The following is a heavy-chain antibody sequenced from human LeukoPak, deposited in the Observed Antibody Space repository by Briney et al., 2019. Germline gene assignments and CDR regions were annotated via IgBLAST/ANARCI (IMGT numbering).Heavy chain of an antibody. CDR1: GYTFTSYY. J-gene: IGHJ5*02. Sequence: ASVKVSCKASGYTFTSYYMHWVRQAPEQGLEWMGIINPSGGSTSYAQKFQGRVTITTDESTSTAYMELSSLRSEDTAVYYCAREPNPYCSSTSCYRNWFDPWGQGTLVTVSS. CDR2: INPSGGST. V-gene: IGHV1-46*01. D-gene: IGHD2-2*01. CDR3: AREPNPYCSSTSCYRNWFDP.